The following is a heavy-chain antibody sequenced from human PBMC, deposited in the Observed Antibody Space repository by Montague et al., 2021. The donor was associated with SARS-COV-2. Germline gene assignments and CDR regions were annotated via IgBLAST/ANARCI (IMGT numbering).Heavy chain of an antibody. CDR3: AREVRYYYDSSGPGAFDI. D-gene: IGHD3-22*01. CDR2: IYYSGST. CDR1: GGSISSYY. Sequence: SETLSLTCTVSGGSISSYYWSWIRQPPGKGLEWIGYIYYSGSTNYNPSLKSRVTISVDTSKNQFSLKLSSATAADTAAYYCAREVRYYYDSSGPGAFDIWGQGTMVTVSS. J-gene: IGHJ3*02. V-gene: IGHV4-59*01.